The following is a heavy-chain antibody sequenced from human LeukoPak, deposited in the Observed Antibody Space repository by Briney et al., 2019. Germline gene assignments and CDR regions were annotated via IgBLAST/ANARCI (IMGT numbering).Heavy chain of an antibody. CDR2: INQDGSEK. CDR1: GFTFSSYW. D-gene: IGHD3-10*01. J-gene: IGHJ4*02. V-gene: IGHV3-7*01. CDR3: ARCGYYGSGSPFWY. Sequence: PGGSLRLSCAASGFTFSSYWMTWVRQAPGKGLEWVANINQDGSEKYFEDSVKGRFTISRDNAKNSLYLQMNSLRAEDTAVYYCARCGYYGSGSPFWYWGQGTLVTVSS.